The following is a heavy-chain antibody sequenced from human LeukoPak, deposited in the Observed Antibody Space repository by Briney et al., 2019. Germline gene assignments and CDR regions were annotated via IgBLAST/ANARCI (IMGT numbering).Heavy chain of an antibody. J-gene: IGHJ6*03. CDR3: ARGLRPRSSWYFDRHYYYYYYMDV. D-gene: IGHD6-13*01. V-gene: IGHV4-39*01. Sequence: SETLSLTCTVSGGSISSSSYYWGWIRQPPGKGLEWIGSIYYSGSTYYNPSLKSRVTISVDTSKNQFSLKLSSVTAADTAVYYCARGLRPRSSWYFDRHYYYYYYMDVWGKGTTVTVSS. CDR2: IYYSGST. CDR1: GGSISSSSYY.